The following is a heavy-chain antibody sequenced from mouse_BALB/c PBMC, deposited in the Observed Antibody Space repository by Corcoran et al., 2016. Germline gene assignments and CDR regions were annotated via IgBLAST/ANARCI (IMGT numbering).Heavy chain of an antibody. Sequence: QIQLVQSGPELKKPGETVRISCKASGYTFTTAGMQWVQKMPGKGLKWIGWINTHSGVPKYAEDFKGLFAFSLETSASTAYLQISNLKNEDTATYFCARYGNYWYFDVWGAGTTVTVSS. J-gene: IGHJ1*01. D-gene: IGHD2-1*01. CDR3: ARYGNYWYFDV. V-gene: IGHV9-4*02. CDR1: GYTFTTAG. CDR2: INTHSGVP.